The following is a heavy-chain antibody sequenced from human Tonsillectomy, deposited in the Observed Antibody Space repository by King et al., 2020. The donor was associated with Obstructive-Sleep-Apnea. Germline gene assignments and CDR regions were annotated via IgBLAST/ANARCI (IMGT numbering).Heavy chain of an antibody. V-gene: IGHV1-18*01. J-gene: IGHJ4*02. CDR3: ARGEASTYYYDSSGYYYDY. CDR1: GYTFTSYG. CDR2: ISAYNGNP. D-gene: IGHD3-22*01. Sequence: QLVQSGAEVKKPGASVKVSCEASGYTFTSYGISWVRQAPGQGLEWMGWISAYNGNPNYTQKPQGRVNMTTDTPTSTAYMELRSLRSDDTAVYYCARGEASTYYYDSSGYYYDYWGQGTLVTVSS.